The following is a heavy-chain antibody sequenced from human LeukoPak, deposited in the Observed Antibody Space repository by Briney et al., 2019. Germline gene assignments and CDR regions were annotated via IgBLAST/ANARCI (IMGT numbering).Heavy chain of an antibody. J-gene: IGHJ4*02. CDR3: ARTDVNYDYVWGTSPAYYFDY. Sequence: SAKVSCKASGGTFSSYAISWVRQAPGQGLEWMGGIIPIFGTANYAQKFQGRVTITADESTSTAYMELSSLRSEDTAVYYCARTDVNYDYVWGTSPAYYFDYWGQGTLVTVSS. CDR1: GGTFSSYA. V-gene: IGHV1-69*13. D-gene: IGHD3-16*01. CDR2: IIPIFGTA.